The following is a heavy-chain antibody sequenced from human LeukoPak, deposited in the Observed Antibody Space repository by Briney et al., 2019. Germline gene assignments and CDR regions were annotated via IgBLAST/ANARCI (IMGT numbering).Heavy chain of an antibody. D-gene: IGHD6-19*01. V-gene: IGHV5-51*01. J-gene: IGHJ6*03. CDR2: IYPGDSDT. Sequence: GESLKISCKGSGYSFTSYWIGWVRQMPGKGLEWMGIIYPGDSDTRYSPSFQGQVTISADKSISTAYLQWSSLKASDTAMYYCARQADSSGWDYYYYYMDVWGKGTTVTVSS. CDR1: GYSFTSYW. CDR3: ARQADSSGWDYYYYYMDV.